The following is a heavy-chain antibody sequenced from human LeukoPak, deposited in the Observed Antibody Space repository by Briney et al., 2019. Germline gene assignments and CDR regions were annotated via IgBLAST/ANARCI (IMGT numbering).Heavy chain of an antibody. D-gene: IGHD2-2*01. Sequence: SETLSLTCAVYGGSFSGYYWSWIRQPPGKGLEWIGEINHSGSTNYNPSLKSRVTISVDTSKNQFSLKLSFVTAADTAVYYCARNARSTSSLYRYYYYYYMDVWGKGTTVTVSS. CDR2: INHSGST. CDR1: GGSFSGYY. J-gene: IGHJ6*03. CDR3: ARNARSTSSLYRYYYYYYMDV. V-gene: IGHV4-34*01.